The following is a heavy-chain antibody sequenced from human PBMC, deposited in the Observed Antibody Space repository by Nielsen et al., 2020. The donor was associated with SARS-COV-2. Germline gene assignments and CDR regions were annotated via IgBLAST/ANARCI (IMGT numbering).Heavy chain of an antibody. D-gene: IGHD2-21*02. CDR3: AREQVVVTARDYYYYGMDV. CDR2: ISAYNGNT. Sequence: WMRQAPGQGLEWMGWISAYNGNTNYAQKLQGRVTMTTDTSTSTAYMELRSLRPDDTAVYYCAREQVVVTARDYYYYGMDVWGQGTTVTVSS. J-gene: IGHJ6*02. V-gene: IGHV1-18*01.